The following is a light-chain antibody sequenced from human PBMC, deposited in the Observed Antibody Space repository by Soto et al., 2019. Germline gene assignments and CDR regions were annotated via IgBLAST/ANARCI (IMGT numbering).Light chain of an antibody. Sequence: VLTQPPSVSGAPGQRVTISCTGSSSNIGAGHDVHWYQQLPGTAPKLLIYGNSNRPSGVPDRFSGSKSGTSASLAITGLQAEDEADYYCQSYDSSLSGFYVFGTGTKVTVL. J-gene: IGLJ1*01. CDR3: QSYDSSLSGFYV. CDR1: SSNIGAGHD. CDR2: GNS. V-gene: IGLV1-40*01.